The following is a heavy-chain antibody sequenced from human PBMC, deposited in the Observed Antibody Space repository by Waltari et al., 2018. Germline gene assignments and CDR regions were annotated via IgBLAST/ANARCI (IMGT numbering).Heavy chain of an antibody. J-gene: IGHJ4*02. V-gene: IGHV6-1*01. CDR1: GDSVSSNSAA. Sequence: QVQLQQSGPGLVKPSQTLSLTCAISGDSVSSNSAAWNWIRQSPSRGIEWLGRTYYRAQVYNDYAVSVKSRITINPYTSKNQFSLQLNSVTPEDTAVYYCARAEPGYCSGGSCYSPLDYWGQGTLVTVSS. D-gene: IGHD2-15*01. CDR2: TYYRAQVYN. CDR3: ARAEPGYCSGGSCYSPLDY.